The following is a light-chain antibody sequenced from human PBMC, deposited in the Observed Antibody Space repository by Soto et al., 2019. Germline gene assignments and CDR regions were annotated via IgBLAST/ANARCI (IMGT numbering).Light chain of an antibody. CDR3: QQNGSSPPWT. J-gene: IGKJ1*01. V-gene: IGKV3-20*01. Sequence: EIVLTQSPGTLSLSPGERATLSCRASQSVSSSYLAWYQQKPGQAPRLLIYGASSRATGIPDRFSGSASGTDFNLTISRLEPEDVAVYCSQQNGSSPPWTFGQGTKVEIK. CDR1: QSVSSSY. CDR2: GAS.